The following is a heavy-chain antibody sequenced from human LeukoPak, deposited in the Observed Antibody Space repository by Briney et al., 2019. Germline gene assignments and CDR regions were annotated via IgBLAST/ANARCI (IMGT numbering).Heavy chain of an antibody. CDR2: ISAYSGDT. J-gene: IGHJ4*02. V-gene: IGHV1-18*01. CDR3: ARASISTMIRGVYSAAPDY. CDR1: GYTYISYG. Sequence: ASVKLSCKASGYTYISYGINWVRQALGQGLEWMGWISAYSGDTKYAQKLQGRVTMTTDTSTNTAYMELRSLRSDDTALYYCARASISTMIRGVYSAAPDYWGQGTLVTVSS. D-gene: IGHD3-10*01.